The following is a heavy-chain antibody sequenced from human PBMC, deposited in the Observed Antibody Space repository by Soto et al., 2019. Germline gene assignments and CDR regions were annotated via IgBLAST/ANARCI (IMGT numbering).Heavy chain of an antibody. V-gene: IGHV3-7*01. CDR1: RFTFSTYW. CDR3: AGGNALDV. J-gene: IGHJ6*02. CDR2: IHQDGNEK. Sequence: GGSLRLSCAASRFTFSTYWMTWVRLTPGKGLEWVANIHQDGNEKYYMDSVKGRSTISRDNAKNSLYLQMTSLRAEDTAVYYCAGGNALDVWGQGTTVTVSS.